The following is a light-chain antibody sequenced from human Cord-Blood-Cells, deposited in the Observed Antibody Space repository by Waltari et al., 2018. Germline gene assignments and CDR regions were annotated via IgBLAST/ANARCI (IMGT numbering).Light chain of an antibody. CDR1: QSVRSN. Sequence: EIVMTQSPATLSVSPGETATPSCRASQSVRSNLAWYQQKPGQAPRLLIYGASPRATGIPARFSGSGSGTEFTLTISSLQSEDFAVYYCQQYNNWPPLTFGGGTKVEIK. J-gene: IGKJ4*01. CDR2: GAS. V-gene: IGKV3-15*01. CDR3: QQYNNWPPLT.